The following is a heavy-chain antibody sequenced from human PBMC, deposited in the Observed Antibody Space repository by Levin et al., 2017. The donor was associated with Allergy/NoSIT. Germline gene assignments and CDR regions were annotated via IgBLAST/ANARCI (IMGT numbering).Heavy chain of an antibody. CDR2: INYAGSI. CDR3: ARGFNSGFTDF. CDR1: DGSLSGYS. J-gene: IGHJ4*02. Sequence: SQTLSLTCAVFDGSLSGYSWNWIRQSPGKGLEWIGEINYAGSINDNPSLRSRLTISLDTSKKQLSLHLRSVTAADTAVYYCARGFNSGFTDFWGQGTPVIVSS. V-gene: IGHV4-34*01. D-gene: IGHD6-19*01.